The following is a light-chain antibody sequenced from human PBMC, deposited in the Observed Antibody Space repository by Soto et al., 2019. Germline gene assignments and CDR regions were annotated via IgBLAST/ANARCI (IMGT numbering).Light chain of an antibody. Sequence: QSALTQSPSASGSPGQSVTISCTGTSSDIGGYNSVSWYQQHPGKAPKVMIYDVTKRPSGVPDRFSGSKSGNTASLTVSALQAEDEADYYCSSYAGGIKWVFGGGTKVTVL. CDR3: SSYAGGIKWV. CDR2: DVT. CDR1: SSDIGGYNS. V-gene: IGLV2-8*01. J-gene: IGLJ3*02.